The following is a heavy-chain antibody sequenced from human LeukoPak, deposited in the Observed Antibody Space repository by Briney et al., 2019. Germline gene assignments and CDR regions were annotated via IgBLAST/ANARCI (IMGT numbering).Heavy chain of an antibody. CDR1: GYTFTSYA. CDR2: INTNTGNP. D-gene: IGHD6-19*01. V-gene: IGHV7-4-1*02. CDR3: AREEAVAGHTFIRYFDY. Sequence: ASVKVSCKASGYTFTSYAMNWVRQAPGQGLEWMGWINTNTGNPTYAQGFTGRFVFSLDTSVSTAYLQISSLKAEDTAVYYCAREEAVAGHTFIRYFDYWGQGTLVTVSS. J-gene: IGHJ4*02.